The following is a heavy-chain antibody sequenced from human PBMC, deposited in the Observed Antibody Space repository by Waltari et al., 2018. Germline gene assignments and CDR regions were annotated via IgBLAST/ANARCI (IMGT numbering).Heavy chain of an antibody. J-gene: IGHJ4*02. Sequence: EVQLVESGGVVVQPGGSLRLSCAASGFTFDDYTMHWVRQAPGKGLEWVSLISWDGGSTYYADSVKGRFTISRDNSKNSLYLQMNSLRTEDTALYYCAKDNRPWLARRGYFDYWGQGTLVTVSS. D-gene: IGHD6-19*01. CDR2: ISWDGGST. CDR1: GFTFDDYT. V-gene: IGHV3-43*01. CDR3: AKDNRPWLARRGYFDY.